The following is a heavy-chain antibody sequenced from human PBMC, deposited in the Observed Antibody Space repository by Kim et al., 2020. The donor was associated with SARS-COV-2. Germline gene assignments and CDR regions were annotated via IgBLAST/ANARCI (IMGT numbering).Heavy chain of an antibody. J-gene: IGHJ4*02. CDR1: GDSVSSNSAA. V-gene: IGHV6-1*01. Sequence: SQTLSLTCAISGDSVSSNSAAWNWIRQSPSRGLEWLGRAYYRSKWYNDYAVSVKSRITINPDTSKTQFSLQLNSVTPEDTSVYYCARARGYSYGSLSFDYWGQGTLVTVSS. CDR2: AYYRSKWYN. D-gene: IGHD5-18*01. CDR3: ARARGYSYGSLSFDY.